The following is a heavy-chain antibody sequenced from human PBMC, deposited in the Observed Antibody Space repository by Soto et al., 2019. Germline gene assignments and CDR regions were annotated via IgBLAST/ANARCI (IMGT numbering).Heavy chain of an antibody. J-gene: IGHJ6*02. CDR1: GGTFSSYA. CDR2: IIPISDTT. V-gene: IGHV1-69*01. Sequence: QVQLVQSGAEVKKPGSSVKVSCKASGGTFSSYAISWVRQAPGQGLEWMGGIIPISDTTNYAQKFQGRVTITTDESTSTAYMELSSLRSEDTAVDYCARSQGSSTSLEIYYYYCYGMDVWGQWTTVTVSS. CDR3: ARSQGSSTSLEIYYYYCYGMDV. D-gene: IGHD2-2*01.